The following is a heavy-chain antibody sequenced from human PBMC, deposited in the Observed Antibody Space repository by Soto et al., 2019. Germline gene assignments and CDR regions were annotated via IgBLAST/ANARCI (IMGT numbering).Heavy chain of an antibody. CDR1: GFAFNNYG. CDR3: AREASIIIPAVSDF. CDR2: ISKSDYT. V-gene: IGHV3-21*01. J-gene: IGHJ4*02. D-gene: IGHD2-2*01. Sequence: GGSLRLSCTVSGFAFNNYGINWVRQAPGKGLEWVSSISKSDYTYYSDSVKGRFTISRDNAKNSVSLQMNTLRVEDTAVYYCAREASIIIPAVSDFWGQGTLVTL.